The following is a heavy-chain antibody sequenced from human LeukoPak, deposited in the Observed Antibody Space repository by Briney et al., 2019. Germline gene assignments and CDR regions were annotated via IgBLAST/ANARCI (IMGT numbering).Heavy chain of an antibody. Sequence: SQTLSLTCAISGDXVSSNSAAWNWIRQSPSRGLEWLGRTYYRSKWYNDYAVSVKSRITINPDTSKNQFSLQLNSVTPEDTAVYYCARDLMTTATWTDAFDIWGQGTMVTVSS. D-gene: IGHD4-17*01. CDR2: TYYRSKWYN. CDR3: ARDLMTTATWTDAFDI. CDR1: GDXVSSNSAA. V-gene: IGHV6-1*01. J-gene: IGHJ3*02.